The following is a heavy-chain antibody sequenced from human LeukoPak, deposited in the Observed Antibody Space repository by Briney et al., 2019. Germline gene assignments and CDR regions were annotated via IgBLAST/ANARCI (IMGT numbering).Heavy chain of an antibody. CDR1: GFTFSSYG. V-gene: IGHV3-23*01. CDR2: ISGSGGST. CDR3: AKDCSLGNYDRGAFDI. Sequence: GGSLRLSCAASGFTFSSYGMSWVRQAPGKGLEWVSAISGSGGSTYYADSVKGRFTISRDNSKNTLYLQMNSLRAEDTAVYYCAKDCSLGNYDRGAFDIWGQGTMVTVSS. J-gene: IGHJ3*02. D-gene: IGHD3-22*01.